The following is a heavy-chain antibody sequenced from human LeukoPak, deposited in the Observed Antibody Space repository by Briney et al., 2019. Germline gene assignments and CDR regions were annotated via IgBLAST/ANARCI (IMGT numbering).Heavy chain of an antibody. CDR3: ARDSGSYSDAFDI. D-gene: IGHD1-26*01. Sequence: PGGSLRLSCAGSGFALKSYSLSWVRQAPGKGLEWVSSISSTSAYIYYADSVKGRFTISRDNAKNSLYLQMNSLRAEDTAVYYCARDSGSYSDAFDIWGQGTMVTVSS. J-gene: IGHJ3*02. V-gene: IGHV3-21*01. CDR2: ISSTSAYI. CDR1: GFALKSYS.